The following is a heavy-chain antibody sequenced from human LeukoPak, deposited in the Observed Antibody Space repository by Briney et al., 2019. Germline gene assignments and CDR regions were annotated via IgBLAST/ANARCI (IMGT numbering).Heavy chain of an antibody. CDR3: AKDLQYGDYPRGYFDY. CDR1: GFTFTSYA. D-gene: IGHD4-17*01. Sequence: GGSLRLSCAASGFTFTSYAMSWVRQAPGKGLEWVSAIRGRGVTTYHADSVKGRFTISRDNSKNTLYLQMNSLRAEDTAVYYCAKDLQYGDYPRGYFDYWGQGTLVTVSS. CDR2: IRGRGVTT. J-gene: IGHJ4*02. V-gene: IGHV3-23*01.